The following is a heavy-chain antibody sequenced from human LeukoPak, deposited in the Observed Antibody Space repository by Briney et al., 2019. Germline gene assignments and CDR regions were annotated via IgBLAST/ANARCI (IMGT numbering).Heavy chain of an antibody. V-gene: IGHV3-30*18. CDR1: GFTFSSYG. J-gene: IGHJ4*02. Sequence: GGSLRLSCAASGFTFSSYGMHWVRQAPGKGLEWVAVISYDGSNKYYADSVKGRFTISRGNSKNTLYLQMNSLRAEDTAVYYCAKGNIAAAGHDYWGQGTLVTVSS. CDR2: ISYDGSNK. CDR3: AKGNIAAAGHDY. D-gene: IGHD6-13*01.